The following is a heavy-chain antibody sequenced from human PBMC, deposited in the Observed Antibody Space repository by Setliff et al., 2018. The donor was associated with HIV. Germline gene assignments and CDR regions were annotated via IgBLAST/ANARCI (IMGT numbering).Heavy chain of an antibody. Sequence: PSETLSLTCTVSGGSIISGSYYWSWIRQPAGKGLEWIGRIYTSGSTNYNPSLKSRVTILVDTSKNQLSLKLSSVTAADTAVYYCARVDCPNTCYEDFTFDSWGQGTLVTVSS. J-gene: IGHJ4*02. D-gene: IGHD2-8*01. V-gene: IGHV4-61*02. CDR3: ARVDCPNTCYEDFTFDS. CDR1: GGSIISGSYY. CDR2: IYTSGST.